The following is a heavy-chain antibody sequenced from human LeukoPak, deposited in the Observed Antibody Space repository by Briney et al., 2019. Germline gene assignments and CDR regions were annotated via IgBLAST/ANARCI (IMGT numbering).Heavy chain of an antibody. CDR3: ARLGGYDYVWGSYRYFDY. J-gene: IGHJ4*02. V-gene: IGHV4-39*01. Sequence: PSETLSLTCTVSGGSISSSSYYWGWIRQPPGKGLEWIGSIYYSGSTYYNPSLKSRVTISVDTSKNQFSLKLSSVTAADTAVYYCARLGGYDYVWGSYRYFDYWGQGTLVTVSS. D-gene: IGHD3-16*02. CDR2: IYYSGST. CDR1: GGSISSSSYY.